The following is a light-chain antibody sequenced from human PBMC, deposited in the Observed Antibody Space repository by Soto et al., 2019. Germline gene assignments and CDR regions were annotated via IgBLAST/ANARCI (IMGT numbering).Light chain of an antibody. Sequence: EIVLTQSPATLSLSPGERATLSCRASQSVSSYLAWYQKKPGQAPTLLIYDASNRATGIPARFSGSGSGTDFTLTFSSLELEDFAVYYCQQRTKWPSSTFGQGTRLEIK. CDR2: DAS. V-gene: IGKV3-11*01. CDR3: QQRTKWPSST. CDR1: QSVSSY. J-gene: IGKJ5*01.